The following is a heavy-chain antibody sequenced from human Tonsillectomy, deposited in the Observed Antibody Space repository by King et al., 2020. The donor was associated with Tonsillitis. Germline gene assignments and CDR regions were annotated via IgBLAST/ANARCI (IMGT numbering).Heavy chain of an antibody. CDR2: IYDSGST. V-gene: IGHV4-59*01. CDR3: ARRSYDRSGYYFDF. J-gene: IGHJ4*02. Sequence: QLQESGPGLVKPSETLSLICTVSGGFISTYYWSWIRQPPGKGLEWIGYIYDSGSTKYTPSLKRRVTISVDMSKNQFSLKLSSVTAADTAVYYCARRSYDRSGYYFDFWGQGTLVTVSS. D-gene: IGHD3-22*01. CDR1: GGFISTYY.